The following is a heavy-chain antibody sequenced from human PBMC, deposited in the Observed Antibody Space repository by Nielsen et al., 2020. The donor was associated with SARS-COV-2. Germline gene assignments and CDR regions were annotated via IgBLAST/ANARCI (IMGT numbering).Heavy chain of an antibody. D-gene: IGHD3-10*02. J-gene: IGHJ4*02. CDR2: ISSNGGST. CDR3: VKGVTNYVLHY. V-gene: IGHV3-64D*09. Sequence: GESLKISCSASGFTFSSYAMHWVRQAPGKGLEYVSAISSNGGSTYYADSVKGRFTISRDNSKNTLYLQMSSLRAEDTAVYNCVKGVTNYVLHYWGQGTLVTVSS. CDR1: GFTFSSYA.